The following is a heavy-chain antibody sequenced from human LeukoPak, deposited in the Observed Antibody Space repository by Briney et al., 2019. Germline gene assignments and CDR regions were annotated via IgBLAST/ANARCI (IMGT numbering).Heavy chain of an antibody. D-gene: IGHD3-22*01. CDR2: INPQTGAT. V-gene: IGHV1-2*02. CDR1: GYSFTGFY. J-gene: IGHJ4*02. Sequence: ASVKVSCKASGYSFTGFYIHWVRQAPGQGLEWMAWINPQTGATNYAPKFKGRITATRDLSITTAYMEVTTLRSDDTAVYYCARGGDDSGLYFAYWGQGTLVTVSS. CDR3: ARGGDDSGLYFAY.